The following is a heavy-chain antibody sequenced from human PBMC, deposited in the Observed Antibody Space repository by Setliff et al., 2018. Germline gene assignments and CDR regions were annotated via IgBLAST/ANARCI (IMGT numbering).Heavy chain of an antibody. CDR2: IFHTGDT. V-gene: IGHV4-34*12. CDR3: RLAHCSTTSCEEALDY. CDR1: GEDFSAYY. D-gene: IGHD2-2*01. Sequence: SETLSLTCAVYGEDFSAYYWSWIRQPPGKGLEWIGEIFHTGDTNYNPSLRGRLTISIDTANKHFSLNLDSVTAADTAVYYFRLAHCSTTSCEEALDYWSQGTLVTVSS. J-gene: IGHJ4*02.